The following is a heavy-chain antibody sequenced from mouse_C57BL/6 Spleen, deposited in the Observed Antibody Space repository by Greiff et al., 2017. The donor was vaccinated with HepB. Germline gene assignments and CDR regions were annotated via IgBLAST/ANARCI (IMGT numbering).Heavy chain of an antibody. V-gene: IGHV5-17*01. Sequence: DVKLVESGGGLVKPGGSLKLSCAASGFTFSDYGMHWVRQAPEKGLEWVAYISSGSSTIYYADTVKGRFTISRDNAKNTLFLQMTSLRSEDTAMYYCARGYDGYFDYWGQGTTLTVSS. CDR2: ISSGSSTI. D-gene: IGHD2-3*01. CDR3: ARGYDGYFDY. J-gene: IGHJ2*01. CDR1: GFTFSDYG.